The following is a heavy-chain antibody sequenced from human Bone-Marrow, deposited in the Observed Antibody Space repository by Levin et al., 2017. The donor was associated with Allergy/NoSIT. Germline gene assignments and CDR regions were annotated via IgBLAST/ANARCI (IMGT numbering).Heavy chain of an antibody. D-gene: IGHD1-1*01. J-gene: IGHJ4*02. CDR2: ISNSGSNT. Sequence: QPGGSLRLSCAASGFTFSTYAMSWVRQAPGKGLEWVSTISNSGSNTYYADSVKGRFTISRDNSKNTLCLQMNSLRAEDTAVYYCAKVWSNWYFDSWAQGTLVTVSS. CDR3: AKVWSNWYFDS. V-gene: IGHV3-23*01. CDR1: GFTFSTYA.